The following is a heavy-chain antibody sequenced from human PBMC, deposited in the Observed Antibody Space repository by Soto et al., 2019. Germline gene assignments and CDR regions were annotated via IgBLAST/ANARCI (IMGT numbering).Heavy chain of an antibody. J-gene: IGHJ5*02. CDR3: ARDWDTYSSSSKGNWFDP. V-gene: IGHV1-18*01. CDR2: ISAYNGNT. Sequence: QVQLVQSGAEVKKPGASVKVSCKASGYTFTSYGISWVRQAPGQGLEWMGWISAYNGNTNYAQKLQGRVTMTTDTAPRTSYMELRSLRSDDTAVYYCARDWDTYSSSSKGNWFDPWGQGTLVTVSS. D-gene: IGHD6-6*01. CDR1: GYTFTSYG.